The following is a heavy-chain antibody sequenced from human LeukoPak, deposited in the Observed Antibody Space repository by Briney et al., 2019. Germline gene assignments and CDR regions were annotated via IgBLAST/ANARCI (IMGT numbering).Heavy chain of an antibody. J-gene: IGHJ6*03. CDR2: IYYSGST. V-gene: IGHV4-39*01. Sequence: SQTLSLTCTVSGGSISSSSYYWGWIRQPPGKGLEWIGSIYYSGSTYYNPSLKSRVTISVDTSKNQFSLKLSSVTAADTAVYYCARNKYDHLSGLPIWGYYYYMDVWGKGTTVTVSS. D-gene: IGHD3-16*01. CDR1: GGSISSSSYY. CDR3: ARNKYDHLSGLPIWGYYYYMDV.